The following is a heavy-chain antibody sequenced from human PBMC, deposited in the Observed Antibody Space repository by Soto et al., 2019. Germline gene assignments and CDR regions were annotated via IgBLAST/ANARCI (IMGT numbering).Heavy chain of an antibody. V-gene: IGHV3-30*18. D-gene: IGHD3-22*01. J-gene: IGHJ4*02. Sequence: QVQLVESGGGVVQPGRSLRLSCAASGFTFSSYGMHWVRQAPGKGLEWVAVISYDGSNKYYADSVKGRFTISRDNSKNTLYLQMNSRRAEDTAVYYCAKDRRTYYYDSSGYPPDYWGQGTLVTVSS. CDR2: ISYDGSNK. CDR1: GFTFSSYG. CDR3: AKDRRTYYYDSSGYPPDY.